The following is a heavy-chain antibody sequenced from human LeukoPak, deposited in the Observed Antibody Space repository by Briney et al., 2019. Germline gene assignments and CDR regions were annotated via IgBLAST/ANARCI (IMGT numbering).Heavy chain of an antibody. J-gene: IGHJ4*02. Sequence: SETLSLTCTVSGGSISSYYWNWIRQPAGKGLEWIGRIYTSGSTNYNPSLKSRVTISVDTSKNQFSLKLSSVTAADTAVYYCARERSSCSSTSCYNREFDYWGQGTLVTVSS. V-gene: IGHV4-4*07. CDR1: GGSISSYY. D-gene: IGHD2-2*02. CDR2: IYTSGST. CDR3: ARERSSCSSTSCYNREFDY.